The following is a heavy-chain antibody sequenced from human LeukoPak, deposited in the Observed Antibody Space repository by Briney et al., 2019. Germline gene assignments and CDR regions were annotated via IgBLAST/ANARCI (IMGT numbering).Heavy chain of an antibody. J-gene: IGHJ4*02. V-gene: IGHV3-11*01. CDR2: IGSSGRTI. CDR1: GFTFSDYY. Sequence: GGSLRLSCAASGFTFSDYYMSWIRQAPGKGLEWVSYIGSSGRTIYYADSVKGRFTISRDNAKNSLYLQLNSLKTEDTAVYYCTAGLRFLEWSQYYWGQGTLVTVSS. D-gene: IGHD3-3*01. CDR3: TAGLRFLEWSQYY.